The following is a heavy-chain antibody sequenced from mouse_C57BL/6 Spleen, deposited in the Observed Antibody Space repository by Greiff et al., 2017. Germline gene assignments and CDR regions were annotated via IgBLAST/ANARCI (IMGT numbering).Heavy chain of an antibody. CDR2: IYWDDDK. J-gene: IGHJ1*03. CDR1: GFSLSTSGMG. V-gene: IGHV8-12*01. Sequence: QVTLKVSGPGILQSSQTLSLTCSFSGFSLSTSGMGVSWIRQPSGKGLEWLAHIYWDDDKRYNPSLKSRLTISKDTSRNQVFLKITSVDTADTATYYCARSPSHYYGSSYGYFDVWGTGTTVTVSS. D-gene: IGHD1-1*01. CDR3: ARSPSHYYGSSYGYFDV.